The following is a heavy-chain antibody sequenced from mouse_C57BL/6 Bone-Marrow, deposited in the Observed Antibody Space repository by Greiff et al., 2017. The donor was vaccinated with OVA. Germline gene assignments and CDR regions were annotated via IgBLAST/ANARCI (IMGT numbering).Heavy chain of an antibody. Sequence: EVKLVESGGGLVKPGGSLKLSCAASGFTFSSYAMSWVRQTPEKRLEWVATISDGGSYTYYPDNVKGRFTIYRDNAKNNLYLQMSHLKSEDTAMYYCARPGTNYFDYWGQGTTLTVSS. D-gene: IGHD4-1*01. CDR2: ISDGGSYT. CDR1: GFTFSSYA. V-gene: IGHV5-4*03. CDR3: ARPGTNYFDY. J-gene: IGHJ2*01.